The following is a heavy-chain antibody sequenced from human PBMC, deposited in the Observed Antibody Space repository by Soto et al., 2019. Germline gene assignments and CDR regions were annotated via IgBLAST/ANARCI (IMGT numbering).Heavy chain of an antibody. CDR2: INHSGST. V-gene: IGHV4-34*01. J-gene: IGHJ4*02. D-gene: IGHD3-10*02. CDR1: GGSFSGDY. CDR3: ARVVHKRWLY. Sequence: QVQLQQWGAGLLKPSETLSLTCAVYGGSFSGDYWCWIRKPPGKGLEWIGEINHSGSTNYNPSLKSRVTISAATSKTQCSLKLSSGTAADPAVYYAARVVHKRWLYWGQGTLVTVSS.